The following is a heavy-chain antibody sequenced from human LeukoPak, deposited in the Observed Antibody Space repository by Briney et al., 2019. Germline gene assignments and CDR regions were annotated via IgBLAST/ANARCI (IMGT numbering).Heavy chain of an antibody. J-gene: IGHJ4*02. CDR1: GFTFSDYY. CDR2: ISSSGSTI. CDR3: ASWSSWLQLVIDY. D-gene: IGHD5-24*01. V-gene: IGHV3-11*01. Sequence: GGSLRLSCAASGFTFSDYYMSWIRQAPGNGLEWVSYISSSGSTIYYADSVKGRFTISRDNAKNSLYLQMNSLRAEDTAVYYCASWSSWLQLVIDYWGQGTLVTVSS.